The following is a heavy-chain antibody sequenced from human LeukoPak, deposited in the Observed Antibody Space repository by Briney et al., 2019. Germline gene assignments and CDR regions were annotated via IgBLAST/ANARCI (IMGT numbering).Heavy chain of an antibody. CDR1: GYTFTSYY. CDR2: INPSGGST. CDR3: ARAHYDSSGFMRYYFDY. V-gene: IGHV1-46*01. D-gene: IGHD3-22*01. Sequence: ASVKVSCKASGYTFTSYYMHWVRQAPGQGLEWMGIINPSGGSTSYAQKFQGRVTMTRDMSTSTVYMELSSLRSEDTAVYYCARAHYDSSGFMRYYFDYWGQGTLVTVSS. J-gene: IGHJ4*02.